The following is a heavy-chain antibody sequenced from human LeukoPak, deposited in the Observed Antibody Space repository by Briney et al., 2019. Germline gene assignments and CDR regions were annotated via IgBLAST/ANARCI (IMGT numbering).Heavy chain of an antibody. Sequence: SETLSLTCTVSGGSISSGSYYWSWIRQPAGKGLEWIGRIYTSGSTNYNPSLKSRVTISVDTSKNQFSLKLSSVTAADTAVYYCASRYCSSTSCYFDYWGQGTLVTVSS. CDR1: GGSISSGSYY. CDR3: ASRYCSSTSCYFDY. D-gene: IGHD2-2*01. CDR2: IYTSGST. V-gene: IGHV4-61*02. J-gene: IGHJ4*02.